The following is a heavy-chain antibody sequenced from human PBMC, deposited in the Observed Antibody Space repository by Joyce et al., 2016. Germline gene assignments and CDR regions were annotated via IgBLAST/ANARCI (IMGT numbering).Heavy chain of an antibody. CDR1: GFSVNDNY. Sequence: EAQVVESGGGLIQPGGSLRLSCAASGFSVNDNYMNWVRQAPGKGLEWVSVIYAGASTYYADSVKGRFTISRDNSKNTLYLQMNSLRAEDTAVYYCARLRSSWYSDAFDIWGQGTMVTVSS. D-gene: IGHD6-13*01. CDR3: ARLRSSWYSDAFDI. CDR2: IYAGAST. J-gene: IGHJ3*02. V-gene: IGHV3-53*01.